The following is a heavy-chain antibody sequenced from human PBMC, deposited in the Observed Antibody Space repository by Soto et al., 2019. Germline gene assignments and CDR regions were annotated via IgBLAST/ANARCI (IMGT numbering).Heavy chain of an antibody. Sequence: DVQLVESGGGLVQPGGSLRLSCAASGFTVSSNYMTWVRQAPGKGLEYVSAISSNGGSTYYANSVKGRFTISRDNSKNTLYLQMGSLRAEDMAVYYCARGFGWLDYWGQGTLVTVSS. CDR2: ISSNGGST. CDR3: ARGFGWLDY. V-gene: IGHV3-64*01. CDR1: GFTVSSNY. J-gene: IGHJ4*02. D-gene: IGHD6-19*01.